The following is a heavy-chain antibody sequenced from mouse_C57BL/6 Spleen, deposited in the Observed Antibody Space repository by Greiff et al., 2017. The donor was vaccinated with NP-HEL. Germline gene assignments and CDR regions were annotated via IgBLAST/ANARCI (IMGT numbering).Heavy chain of an antibody. V-gene: IGHV5-9-1*02. Sequence: EVKLVESGEGLVKPGGSLKLSCAASGFTFSSYAMSWVRQTPEKRLEWVAYISSGGDYIYYADTVKGRFTISRDNARNTLYLQMSSLKSEDTAMYYCTRMVILYYYAMDYWGQGTSVTVSS. CDR1: GFTFSSYA. J-gene: IGHJ4*01. CDR3: TRMVILYYYAMDY. CDR2: ISSGGDYI. D-gene: IGHD1-1*01.